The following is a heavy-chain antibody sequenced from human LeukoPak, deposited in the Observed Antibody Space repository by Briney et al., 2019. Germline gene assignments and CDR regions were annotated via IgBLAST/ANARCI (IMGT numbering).Heavy chain of an antibody. Sequence: GASVKVSCKASGYTFTSYGISWVRQAPGQGLEWMGWISAYNGNTNYAQNLQGRVTMTTDTSTSTAYMELSRLRSDDTAVYYCARTKVTPPKYYYYGMDVWGQGTTVTVSS. CDR3: ARTKVTPPKYYYYGMDV. V-gene: IGHV1-18*01. D-gene: IGHD4-17*01. CDR2: ISAYNGNT. CDR1: GYTFTSYG. J-gene: IGHJ6*02.